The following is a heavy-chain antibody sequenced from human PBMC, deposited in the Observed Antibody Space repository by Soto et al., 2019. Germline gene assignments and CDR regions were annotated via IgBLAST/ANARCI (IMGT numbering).Heavy chain of an antibody. CDR1: GGSVSSGSYY. V-gene: IGHV4-61*01. CDR3: ARGPDYYDSSHNWFDP. CDR2: IYYSGST. Sequence: SETLSLTCTVSGGSVSSGSYYWSWIRQPPGKGLEWIGYIYYSGSTNYNPSLKSRVTISVDTSKNQFSLKLSSVTAADTAVYYCARGPDYYDSSHNWFDPWGQGTLVTVSS. D-gene: IGHD3-22*01. J-gene: IGHJ5*02.